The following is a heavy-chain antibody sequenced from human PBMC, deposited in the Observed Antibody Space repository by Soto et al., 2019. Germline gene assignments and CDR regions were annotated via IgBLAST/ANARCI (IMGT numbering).Heavy chain of an antibody. V-gene: IGHV4-34*01. CDR2: INHSGST. J-gene: IGHJ5*02. D-gene: IGHD6-19*01. CDR3: ARAHSSGWFNWFDP. Sequence: PSETLSLTCAFYGLSFSGYYWILIRQPPGKGLEWIGEINHSGSTNYNPSLKSRVTISVDTSKNQFSLKLSSVTAADTAVYYCARAHSSGWFNWFDPWGQGTLVTVSS. CDR1: GLSFSGYY.